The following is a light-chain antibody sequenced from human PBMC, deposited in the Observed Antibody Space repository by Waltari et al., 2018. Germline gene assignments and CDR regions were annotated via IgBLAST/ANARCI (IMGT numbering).Light chain of an antibody. CDR2: DAS. CDR3: HQYNTWPPAT. Sequence: VLTQSPATLYVSPGDTATLSCRASRSVGVNLAWYQQKPGQAPRLLIDDASKWATGIPARFSAAGSGTEFTLTIISLQSEDSAIYYCHQYNTWPPATFGQGTKLDI. V-gene: IGKV3-15*01. J-gene: IGKJ2*01. CDR1: RSVGVN.